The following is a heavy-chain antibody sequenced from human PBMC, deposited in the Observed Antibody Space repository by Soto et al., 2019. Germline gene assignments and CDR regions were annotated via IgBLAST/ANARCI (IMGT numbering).Heavy chain of an antibody. V-gene: IGHV3-33*08. CDR1: GFTFSSYG. CDR3: ARDPLGYCSGGSCYYFDY. CDR2: IWYDGSNK. Sequence: GGSLRLSCAASGFTFSSYGMHWVRQAPGKGLEWVAVIWYDGSNKYYADSVKGRFTISRDNSKNTLYLQMNSLRAEDTAVYYCARDPLGYCSGGSCYYFDYWGQGTLVTVS. J-gene: IGHJ4*02. D-gene: IGHD2-15*01.